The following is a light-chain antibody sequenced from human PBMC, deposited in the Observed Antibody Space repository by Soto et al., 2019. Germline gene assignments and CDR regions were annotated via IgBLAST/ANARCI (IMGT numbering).Light chain of an antibody. CDR2: DAS. J-gene: IGKJ1*01. CDR3: QQDNSFWT. CDR1: QSVSSW. V-gene: IGKV1-5*01. Sequence: DIQMTQSPSTLSASVGDRVTITCRASQSVSSWLSWYQQKPGKAPKLLIYDASYLERGVPSRFSGSGSGTEFTLTISSLQPDDLSTSYCQQDNSFWTFGQGTKVEI.